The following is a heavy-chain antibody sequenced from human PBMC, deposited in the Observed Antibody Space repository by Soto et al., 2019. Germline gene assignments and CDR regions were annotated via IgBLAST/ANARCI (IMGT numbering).Heavy chain of an antibody. CDR3: ARGGASVTTPFDY. V-gene: IGHV3-11*01. J-gene: IGHJ4*02. Sequence: QVQLVESGGGLVKPGGSLRLSCAASGFAFSDPYMSWIRQAPGKGREWISYISSSGSTIYYADSVKGRFTISRDNAKKSLYRQMDRLTAHETAVYYCARGGASVTTPFDYWGKGTQVTVSS. CDR1: GFAFSDPY. CDR2: ISSSGSTI. D-gene: IGHD4-17*01.